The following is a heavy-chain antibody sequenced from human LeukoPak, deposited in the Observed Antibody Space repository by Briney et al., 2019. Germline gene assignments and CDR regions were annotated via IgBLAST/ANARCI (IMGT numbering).Heavy chain of an antibody. V-gene: IGHV1-18*01. CDR1: VYTFTSYG. D-gene: IGHD3-3*01. Sequence: ASVKVSCKASVYTFTSYGISWVRQAPGQGVEWMGWSSAYNGNTNYAQKLQGRVTMTRDTSTSTAYMELRSLRSDDTAVYYCARVDYDFWSGYLQPPDYWGQGTLVTVSS. J-gene: IGHJ4*02. CDR3: ARVDYDFWSGYLQPPDY. CDR2: SSAYNGNT.